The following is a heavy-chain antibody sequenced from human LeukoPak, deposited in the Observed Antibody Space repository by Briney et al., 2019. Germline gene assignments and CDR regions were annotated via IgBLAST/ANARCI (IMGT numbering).Heavy chain of an antibody. CDR3: ARLFTSGWYNWFDP. V-gene: IGHV3-21*01. CDR1: GFIFSSYS. D-gene: IGHD6-19*01. CDR2: ISTSSSYI. J-gene: IGHJ5*02. Sequence: GGSLRLSCAASGFIFSSYSMNWVRQAPGKGLEWVPSISTSSSYIYYADSVKGRFTISRDNANNSLYLQMNSLSAEDTAVYYCARLFTSGWYNWFDPWGQGTLVTVSS.